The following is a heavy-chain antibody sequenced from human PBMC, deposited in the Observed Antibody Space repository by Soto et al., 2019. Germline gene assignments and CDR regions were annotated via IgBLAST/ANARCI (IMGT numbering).Heavy chain of an antibody. CDR1: GFTFSTFT. CDR2: ISSSSTYI. V-gene: IGHV3-21*01. D-gene: IGHD3-10*01. CDR3: ATADRIQWLMPTLY. Sequence: EVQLVESGGGLVKPGGSLRLSCAASGFTFSTFTMNWVRQAPGKGPEWVSCISSSSTYIYYADSVKGRFTVSRDNARNSLYLQMNSLRADYTAVYYCATADRIQWLMPTLYWGQGTLVTVSS. J-gene: IGHJ4*02.